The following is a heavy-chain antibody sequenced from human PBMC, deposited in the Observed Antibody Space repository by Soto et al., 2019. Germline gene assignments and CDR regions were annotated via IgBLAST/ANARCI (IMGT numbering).Heavy chain of an antibody. CDR1: GGTFSSYA. Sequence: GASVKVSCKASGGTFSSYAISWVRQAPGQGLEWMGGIIPIFGTANYAQKFQGGVTITADESTSTAYMELSSLRSEDTAVYYCACSEGYGMDVWGQGTTVTVSS. J-gene: IGHJ6*02. CDR3: ACSEGYGMDV. CDR2: IIPIFGTA. V-gene: IGHV1-69*13. D-gene: IGHD2-15*01.